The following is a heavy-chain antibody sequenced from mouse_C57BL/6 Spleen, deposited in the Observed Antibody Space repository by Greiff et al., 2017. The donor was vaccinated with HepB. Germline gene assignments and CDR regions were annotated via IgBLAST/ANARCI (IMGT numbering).Heavy chain of an antibody. D-gene: IGHD1-1*01. Sequence: EVKLMESEGGLVQPGSSMKLSCTASGFTFSDYYMAWVRQVPEKGLEWVANINYDGSSTYYLDSLKSRFIISRDNAKNILYLQMSSLKSEDTATYYCARPSTDYYAMDYWGQGTSVTVSS. J-gene: IGHJ4*01. CDR2: INYDGSST. CDR1: GFTFSDYY. V-gene: IGHV5-16*01. CDR3: ARPSTDYYAMDY.